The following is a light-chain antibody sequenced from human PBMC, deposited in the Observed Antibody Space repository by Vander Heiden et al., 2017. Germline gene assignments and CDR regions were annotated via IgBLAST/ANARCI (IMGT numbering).Light chain of an antibody. V-gene: IGLV5-45*03. Sequence: QAVLTQPSTHSASPGASASLTCTLRSGINVGTYRIYWYQQKPGSPPQYLLRYKSDSDKQQGSGVPSRFSGSKDASANAGILLISGLQSEDDADYYCMIWHSSAWVFGGGTKLTVL. CDR3: MIWHSSAWV. CDR1: SGINVGTYR. CDR2: YKSDSDK. J-gene: IGLJ3*02.